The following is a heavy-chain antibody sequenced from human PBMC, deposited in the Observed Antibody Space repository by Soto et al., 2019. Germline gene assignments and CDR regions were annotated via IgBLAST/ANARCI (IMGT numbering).Heavy chain of an antibody. J-gene: IGHJ5*02. CDR3: YRSADGDPYSSSWPRRNWFDP. CDR1: GGTFSSYA. CDR2: IIPIFGTA. V-gene: IGHV1-69*06. Sequence: QVQLVQSGAEVKKPGSSVKVSCKASGGTFSSYAISWVRQAPGQGLEWMGGIIPIFGTANYAQKFQGRVTITADKSTSTAYMELSSLRCEDTAVYYCYRSADGDPYSSSWPRRNWFDPWGQGTLVTVSS. D-gene: IGHD6-13*01.